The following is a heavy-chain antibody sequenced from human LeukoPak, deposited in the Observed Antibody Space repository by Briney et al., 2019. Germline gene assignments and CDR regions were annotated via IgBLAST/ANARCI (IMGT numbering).Heavy chain of an antibody. V-gene: IGHV4-39*01. D-gene: IGHD3-22*01. CDR2: IYYSGST. CDR1: GGSISSSSYY. Sequence: PSETLSLTCTVSGGSISSSSYYWGWIRQPPGKGLEWIGSIYYSGSTYYNPSLKSRVTISVDTSKNQFSLKLSSVTAADTAVYYRARRIEDYYDSSGYYDYWGQGTLVTVSS. CDR3: ARRIEDYYDSSGYYDY. J-gene: IGHJ4*02.